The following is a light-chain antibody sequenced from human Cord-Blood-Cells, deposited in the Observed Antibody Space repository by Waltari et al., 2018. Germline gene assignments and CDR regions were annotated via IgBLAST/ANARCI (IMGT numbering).Light chain of an antibody. V-gene: IGKV3-20*01. CDR3: QQYGSSPLT. CDR1: QSVSSSY. J-gene: IGKJ4*01. CDR2: GAS. Sequence: EIVLTQSPGTLSLSPGARAPLPCRASQSVSSSYLAWDQQKPGQAPRLLIYGASSRATGIPDRFSGSGSGTDFTLTISRLEPEDFAVYYCQQYGSSPLTFGGGTKVEIK.